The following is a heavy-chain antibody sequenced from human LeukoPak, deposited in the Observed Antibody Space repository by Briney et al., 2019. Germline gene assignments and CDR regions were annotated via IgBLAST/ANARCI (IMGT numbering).Heavy chain of an antibody. J-gene: IGHJ4*02. D-gene: IGHD2-21*02. Sequence: PGGSLRLSCAASGFTVSSNYMSWVRQAPGKGLEWVSVIYSGGSTYYADSVKGRFTISRDNAKNSLYLQMNSLRAEDTAVYYCARGGGGVTALTYFDYWGQGTLVTVSS. V-gene: IGHV3-53*01. CDR1: GFTVSSNY. CDR2: IYSGGST. CDR3: ARGGGGVTALTYFDY.